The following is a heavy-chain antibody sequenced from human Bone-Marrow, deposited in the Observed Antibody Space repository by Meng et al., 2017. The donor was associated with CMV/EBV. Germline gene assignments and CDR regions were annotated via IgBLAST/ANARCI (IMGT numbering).Heavy chain of an antibody. V-gene: IGHV4-59*12. D-gene: IGHD2-2*01. CDR2: IYYSGST. J-gene: IGHJ4*02. Sequence: SETLSLTCAVYGGSFSGYYWSWIRQPPGKGLEWIGYIYYSGSTNYNPSLKSRVTISVDTSKNQFSLKLSSVTAADTAVYYCAREGCSSTSCTAYYFEYWGQGTLVTVSS. CDR1: GGSFSGYY. CDR3: AREGCSSTSCTAYYFEY.